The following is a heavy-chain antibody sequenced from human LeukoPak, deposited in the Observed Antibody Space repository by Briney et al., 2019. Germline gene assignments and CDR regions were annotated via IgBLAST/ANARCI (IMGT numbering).Heavy chain of an antibody. CDR1: GPTFNTFT. CDR2: IPSGGDYI. D-gene: IGHD3-9*01. CDR3: ARGHYDVLAASYKWTPDY. Sequence: PGESLTPSCAVSGPTFNTFTINWVRQLQGRVLEWVSSIPSGGDYIYYADSVKGRFTTTRDNAKNSLSLQLNSLRVEDTAVDYCARGHYDVLAASYKWTPDYWGQGTLVTVSS. J-gene: IGHJ4*02. V-gene: IGHV3-21*01.